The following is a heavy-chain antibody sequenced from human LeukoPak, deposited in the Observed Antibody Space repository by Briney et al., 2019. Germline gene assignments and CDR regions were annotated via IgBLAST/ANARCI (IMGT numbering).Heavy chain of an antibody. D-gene: IGHD2-2*01. Sequence: GGSLRLSCAASGFTFSTYGMHWVRQASGKGLEWVGCIRSKANSYATAYAASVKGRFTISRDDSKNTAYLQMNSLKTEDTAVYYCTSLAGIVVVPAVVWGQGTLVTVSS. V-gene: IGHV3-73*01. CDR1: GFTFSTYG. CDR2: IRSKANSYAT. J-gene: IGHJ4*02. CDR3: TSLAGIVVVPAVV.